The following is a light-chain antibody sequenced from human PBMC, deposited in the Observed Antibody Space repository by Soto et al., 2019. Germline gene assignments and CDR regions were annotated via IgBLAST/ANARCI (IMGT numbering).Light chain of an antibody. CDR2: GAS. CDR1: QSVSSSY. Sequence: EIVLTQSPGTLSLSPGERATLSCRASQSVSSSYLAWYQQKPGQAPRLLIYGASIRATGIPDRFSGSGSGTDFTLTISRLEPVDFAVYYCQQYGSSPLTFGGGTKVEIK. J-gene: IGKJ4*01. V-gene: IGKV3-20*01. CDR3: QQYGSSPLT.